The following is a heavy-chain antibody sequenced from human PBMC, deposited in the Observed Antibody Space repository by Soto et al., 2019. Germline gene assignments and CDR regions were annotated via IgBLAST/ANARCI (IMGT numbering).Heavy chain of an antibody. J-gene: IGHJ4*02. Sequence: QVQLQESGPGLVKPSETLSLTCTVSGGSISSYHWSWIRQSPGKGLEWIGYTSNSAPTIYNPSLKSRVTISADTSKNQFSLRLSSVTAADTAVYFCARLFRDGYNAVEYWGQGALVTVSS. CDR3: ARLFRDGYNAVEY. D-gene: IGHD5-12*01. CDR2: TSNSAPT. V-gene: IGHV4-59*08. CDR1: GGSISSYH.